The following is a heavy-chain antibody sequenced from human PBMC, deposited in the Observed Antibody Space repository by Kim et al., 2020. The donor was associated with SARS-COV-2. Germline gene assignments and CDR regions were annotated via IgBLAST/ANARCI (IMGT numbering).Heavy chain of an antibody. CDR1: GYSFTSYW. CDR2: IYPGDSDT. V-gene: IGHV5-51*01. Sequence: GESLKISCKGSGYSFTSYWIGWVRQMPGKGLEWMGIIYPGDSDTRYSPSFQGQVTISADKSINTAYLQWSSLKASDTAMYYCARLREGGYCSGGSCYPYYFDYWGQGTLVTVSS. J-gene: IGHJ4*02. CDR3: ARLREGGYCSGGSCYPYYFDY. D-gene: IGHD2-15*01.